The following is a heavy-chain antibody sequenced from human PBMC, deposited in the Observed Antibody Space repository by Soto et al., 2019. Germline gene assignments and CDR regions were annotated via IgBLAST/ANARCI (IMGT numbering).Heavy chain of an antibody. J-gene: IGHJ3*02. Sequence: SVKVSCKASGGTFSSYAISWVRQAPGQGLEWMGGIIPIFGTANYAQKFQGRVTITADESTSTAYMELSSLRSEDTAVYSCARDLYYYDSSAYYPYAFDIWGQGTMVTVSS. CDR3: ARDLYYYDSSAYYPYAFDI. CDR1: GGTFSSYA. D-gene: IGHD3-22*01. CDR2: IIPIFGTA. V-gene: IGHV1-69*13.